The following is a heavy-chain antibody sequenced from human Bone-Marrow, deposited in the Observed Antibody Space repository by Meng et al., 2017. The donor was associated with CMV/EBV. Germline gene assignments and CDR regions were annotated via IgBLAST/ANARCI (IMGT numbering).Heavy chain of an antibody. D-gene: IGHD3-3*01. CDR1: GFTFSSYS. CDR2: ISSSSSYI. J-gene: IGHJ4*02. CDR3: PIGPRSGVVIDFFDY. Sequence: GESLKISCAASGFTFSSYSMNWVRQAPGKGLEWVSSISSSSSYIYYADSVKGRFTISRDNAKNSLYLQMNSLRAEDTAVYYCPIGPRSGVVIDFFDYWRQGTLVTVSS. V-gene: IGHV3-21*01.